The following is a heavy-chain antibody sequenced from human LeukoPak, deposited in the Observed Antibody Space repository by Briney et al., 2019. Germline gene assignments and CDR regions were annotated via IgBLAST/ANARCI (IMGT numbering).Heavy chain of an antibody. D-gene: IGHD3-10*01. CDR3: AKYTSGTSYRGLDQ. CDR1: RVTFSTYS. CDR2: ITPSGTYK. Sequence: GGSLRLSCAVSRVTFSTYSMNWVRQAPGKGLEWVSSITPSGTYKYYADSVKGRFTISRDNAKNSLYLQMNSLRAEDTAVYSCAKYTSGTSYRGLDQWGQGTLVTVSS. J-gene: IGHJ4*02. V-gene: IGHV3-21*04.